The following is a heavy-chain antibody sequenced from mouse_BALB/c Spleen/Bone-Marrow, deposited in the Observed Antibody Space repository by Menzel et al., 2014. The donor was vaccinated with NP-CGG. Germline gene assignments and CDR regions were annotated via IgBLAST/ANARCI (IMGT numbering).Heavy chain of an antibody. CDR3: ARLTPDYAMDY. CDR1: GFTFSNYG. V-gene: IGHV5-6*01. Sequence: EVQVVESGGDLVKPGGSLKLSCAASGFTFSNYGMSWVRRIPDKRLEWVATISSGGSYTYFPDSVKGRFTISRNNAKNTLYLQMNSLKSEDAAMYYCARLTPDYAMDYWGQGTSVTVSS. D-gene: IGHD1-3*01. CDR2: ISSGGSYT. J-gene: IGHJ4*01.